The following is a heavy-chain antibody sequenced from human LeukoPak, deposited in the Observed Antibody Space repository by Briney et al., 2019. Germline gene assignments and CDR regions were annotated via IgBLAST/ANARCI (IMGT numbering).Heavy chain of an antibody. CDR1: GFTFSGYW. Sequence: GGSLRLSCVTSGFTFSGYWMHWVRQGPEKGLELVSRIDNDGHGIIYADSVKGRFTTSRDNVKNTLYLQMNSLRVEDTAVYYCAAGGGWDPSFGVVTHIDAWGRGTTVVVS. D-gene: IGHD3-3*01. CDR2: IDNDGHGI. J-gene: IGHJ6*03. V-gene: IGHV3-74*01. CDR3: AAGGGWDPSFGVVTHIDA.